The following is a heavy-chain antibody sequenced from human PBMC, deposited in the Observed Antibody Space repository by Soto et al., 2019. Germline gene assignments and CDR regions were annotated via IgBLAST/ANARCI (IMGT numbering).Heavy chain of an antibody. Sequence: QGHLVESGGGVVQPGGSLRLSCAAYGFAFSSHGMHWLRQVPGKGLEWVAVVSFDGSKNYSADSVKGRFTISRDNSKNTVYLQMNSVTTEDSAVYYCARDDSGYYLTWGQGTLVSVSS. CDR1: GFAFSSHG. V-gene: IGHV3-30*03. J-gene: IGHJ4*02. CDR2: VSFDGSKN. D-gene: IGHD3-22*01. CDR3: ARDDSGYYLT.